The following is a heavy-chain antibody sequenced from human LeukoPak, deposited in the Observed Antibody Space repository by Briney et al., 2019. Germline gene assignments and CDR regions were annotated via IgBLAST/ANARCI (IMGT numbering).Heavy chain of an antibody. CDR2: INPNSGGT. Sequence: ASVKVSCKASGYTFTGYYMHWVRQAPGQGLEWMGWINPNSGGTNYAQKFQGRVTMTRDTSISTAYMELSRLRSDDTAVYYCARAGSVVVPAAIYDYWGQGTLVTVSS. CDR1: GYTFTGYY. CDR3: ARAGSVVVPAAIYDY. D-gene: IGHD2-2*02. V-gene: IGHV1-2*02. J-gene: IGHJ4*02.